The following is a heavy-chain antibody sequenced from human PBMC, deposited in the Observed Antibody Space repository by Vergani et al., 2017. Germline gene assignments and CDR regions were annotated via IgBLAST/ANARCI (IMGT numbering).Heavy chain of an antibody. J-gene: IGHJ4*01. Sequence: QVQLVQSGAEVKKPGSSVKVSCKASVGTFSSYAISWVRQAPGQGLEWMGWIIPIFGTANYAQKFQGRVTITADESTSTAYMELSSLRSEDTAVYYCARASDYYDSSGYRFDYWGQGTLVTVSS. V-gene: IGHV1-69*01. CDR1: VGTFSSYA. D-gene: IGHD3-22*01. CDR2: IIPIFGTA. CDR3: ARASDYYDSSGYRFDY.